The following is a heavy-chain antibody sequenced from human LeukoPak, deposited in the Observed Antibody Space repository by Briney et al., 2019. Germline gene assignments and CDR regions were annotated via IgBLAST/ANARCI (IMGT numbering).Heavy chain of an antibody. D-gene: IGHD3-10*01. J-gene: IGHJ4*02. CDR3: ARDPSWGMVRGVHFDY. CDR1: GFTFDDYA. CDR2: ISWNSGSI. Sequence: GRSLRLSCAASGFTFDDYAMHWVRQAPGKGLEWVSGISWNSGSIGYADSVKGRFTISRDNAKNSLYLQMNSLRAEDTALYYCARDPSWGMVRGVHFDYWGQGTLVTVSS. V-gene: IGHV3-9*01.